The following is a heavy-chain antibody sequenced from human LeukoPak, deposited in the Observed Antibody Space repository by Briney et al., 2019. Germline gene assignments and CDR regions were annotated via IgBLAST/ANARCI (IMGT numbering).Heavy chain of an antibody. CDR3: ARVWCSSTNCFTGWFDP. CDR1: RYTFTTYD. Sequence: GASVNVSCKGSRYTFTTYDINWVRQAAGQGLEWMGWMNPNSGNTGYAQKFQGRVTMTRNTSINTAYMELSSLRSEDTAVYYCARVWCSSTNCFTGWFDPWGQGTLVTVSS. CDR2: MNPNSGNT. J-gene: IGHJ5*02. D-gene: IGHD2-2*01. V-gene: IGHV1-8*01.